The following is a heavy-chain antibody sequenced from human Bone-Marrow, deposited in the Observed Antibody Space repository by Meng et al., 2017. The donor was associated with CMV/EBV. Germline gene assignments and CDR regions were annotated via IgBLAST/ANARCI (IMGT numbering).Heavy chain of an antibody. CDR3: ARGPVNSKYYYSGMDV. J-gene: IGHJ6*02. D-gene: IGHD4-17*01. V-gene: IGHV3-53*01. Sequence: GESLKISCAASGFIFDDYDMNWVRQAPGKGLEWVSVIYSGGSTYYADSVKGRFTISRDNSKNTLYLQMNSLRAEDTAVYYCARGPVNSKYYYSGMDVWGQGTTVTVSS. CDR2: IYSGGST. CDR1: GFIFDDYD.